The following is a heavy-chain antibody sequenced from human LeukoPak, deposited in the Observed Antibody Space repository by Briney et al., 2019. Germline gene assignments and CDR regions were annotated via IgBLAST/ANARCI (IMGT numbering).Heavy chain of an antibody. V-gene: IGHV5-51*01. CDR1: GYSFTRYW. D-gene: IGHD6-19*01. Sequence: GESLQISCQGSGYSFTRYWIGWVRQMPGKGLESMGIIYPGDSDIRYSPSFQGQVTISADKSTSTAYLQWSSLKASDTAMYYCARHSSGWYFGSWGRGTLVTVSS. J-gene: IGHJ5*02. CDR2: IYPGDSDI. CDR3: ARHSSGWYFGS.